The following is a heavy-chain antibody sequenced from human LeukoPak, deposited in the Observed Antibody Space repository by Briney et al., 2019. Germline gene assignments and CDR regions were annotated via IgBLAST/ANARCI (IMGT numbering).Heavy chain of an antibody. CDR3: ARGGYCSSTSCHNLDY. D-gene: IGHD2-2*01. CDR1: GYTFTSYG. V-gene: IGHV1-18*01. CDR2: ISAYNGNT. Sequence: EASVKVSCKASGYTFTSYGISWVRQAPGQGLEWMGWISAYNGNTNYAQKLQGRVTMTTDTSTSTAYMELRSLRSDDTAVYYCARGGYCSSTSCHNLDYWGQGTLVTVSS. J-gene: IGHJ4*02.